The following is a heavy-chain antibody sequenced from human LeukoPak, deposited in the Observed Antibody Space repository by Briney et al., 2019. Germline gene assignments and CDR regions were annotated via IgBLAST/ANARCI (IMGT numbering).Heavy chain of an antibody. J-gene: IGHJ6*03. V-gene: IGHV3-7*01. CDR1: GFTFSSYW. D-gene: IGHD5-18*01. CDR2: IKQDGSEK. Sequence: GGSLRLSCAASGFTFSSYWMSWVRQAPGKGLEWVANIKQDGSEKYYVDSVKGRFTISRDNAKNSLYLQMNSLRAEDTAVYYCARDQSYSYGYLYYYYYMDVWGKGTTVTVSS. CDR3: ARDQSYSYGYLYYYYYMDV.